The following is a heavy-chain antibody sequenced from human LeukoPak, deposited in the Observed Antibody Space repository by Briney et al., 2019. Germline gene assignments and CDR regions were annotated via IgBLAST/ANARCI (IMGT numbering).Heavy chain of an antibody. CDR2: IYHSGST. CDR3: ARHYYGSGNYYNNRFDP. D-gene: IGHD3-10*01. CDR1: GVSISSYY. J-gene: IGHJ5*02. Sequence: SETLSLTCSVSGVSISSYYWSWIRQPTGKGLEWIGYIYHSGSTNYNPSLKSRVTMSVDTSKNQFSLKLSSVTAADTAVYYCARHYYGSGNYYNNRFDPWGQGTLVTVSS. V-gene: IGHV4-59*01.